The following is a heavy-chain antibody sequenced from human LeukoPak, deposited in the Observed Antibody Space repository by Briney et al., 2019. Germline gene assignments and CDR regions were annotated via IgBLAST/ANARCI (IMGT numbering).Heavy chain of an antibody. V-gene: IGHV3-21*01. CDR3: ARELGGGTYSRYFDL. J-gene: IGHJ2*01. CDR2: ISSRSSYI. D-gene: IGHD1-26*01. CDR1: GFTLNSYS. Sequence: GGSLRLSCEASGFTLNSYSMNWVGQGPGKGLEGVSSISSRSSYIYYADSVKGRFTISRDNAKNSLYLQMNSLRAEDTAVYYCARELGGGTYSRYFDLWGRGTLVIVSS.